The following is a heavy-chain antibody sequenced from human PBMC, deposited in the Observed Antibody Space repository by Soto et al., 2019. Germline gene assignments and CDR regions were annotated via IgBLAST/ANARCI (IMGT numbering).Heavy chain of an antibody. D-gene: IGHD1-26*01. CDR1: VGSISSGGYY. J-gene: IGHJ3*02. Sequence: PXETLSLTCTFSVGSISSGGYYWSWIRQHPWKGLEWIGYIYYSGSTYYNPSLKSRVTISVDTSKNQFSLKLSSVTAADTAVYYCARDTGGQDAFDSLGQGTMGIVS. CDR3: ARDTGGQDAFDS. CDR2: IYYSGST. V-gene: IGHV4-31*03.